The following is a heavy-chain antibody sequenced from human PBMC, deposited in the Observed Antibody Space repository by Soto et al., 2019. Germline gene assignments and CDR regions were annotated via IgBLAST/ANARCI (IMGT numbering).Heavy chain of an antibody. CDR3: ARMYDSSGYYSF. J-gene: IGHJ4*02. V-gene: IGHV1-2*02. Sequence: ASVKVSCKASGYTFTGYYMHWVRQAPGQGLEWMGWINPNSGGTNYAQKFQGRVTMTRDTSISTAYMELSRPRSDDTAVYYCARMYDSSGYYSFWGQGTLVTVSS. CDR2: INPNSGGT. D-gene: IGHD3-22*01. CDR1: GYTFTGYY.